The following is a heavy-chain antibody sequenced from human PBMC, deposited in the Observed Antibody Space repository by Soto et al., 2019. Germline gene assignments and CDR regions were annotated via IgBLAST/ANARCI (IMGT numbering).Heavy chain of an antibody. CDR1: GFTFSSYG. V-gene: IGHV3-30*03. Sequence: QVQLVESGGGVVQPGRSLRLSCAASGFTFSSYGMHWVRQAPGKGLEWVAVISKDGSVKYYADSVKGRFTISRDNSQNTLYLQMNSLGAGDTAVYYCTGEVASGYWGQGTLVTVSS. CDR3: TGEVASGY. J-gene: IGHJ4*02. CDR2: ISKDGSVK. D-gene: IGHD2-8*02.